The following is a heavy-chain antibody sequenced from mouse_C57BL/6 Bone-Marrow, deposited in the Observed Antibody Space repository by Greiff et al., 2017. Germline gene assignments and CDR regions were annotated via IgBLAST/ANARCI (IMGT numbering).Heavy chain of an antibody. D-gene: IGHD2-4*01. CDR1: GYIFTEYT. CDR3: ARHERYYDYEGYFDY. V-gene: IGHV1-62-2*01. Sequence: VQGVESGAELVKPGASVKLSCKASGYIFTEYTIHWVKQRSGQDLEWIGWFYPGSGSIKYNERFKDKATLTADKSSNTVYMELSRLTSEDSAVYFCARHERYYDYEGYFDYWGQGTTLTVSS. CDR2: FYPGSGSI. J-gene: IGHJ2*01.